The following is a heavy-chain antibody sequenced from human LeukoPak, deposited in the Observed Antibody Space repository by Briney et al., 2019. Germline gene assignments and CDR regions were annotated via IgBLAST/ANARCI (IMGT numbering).Heavy chain of an antibody. CDR1: GGSISSYY. V-gene: IGHV4-4*07. D-gene: IGHD3-22*01. Sequence: SETLSLTCTVSGGSISSYYWSWIRQPAGKGLEWIGRIYTSGSTNYNPSLKSRVTMSVDTSKNQFSLKLSSVTAADTAAYYCARDRYYYDSSGYLETYYFDYWGQGTLVTVSS. J-gene: IGHJ4*02. CDR2: IYTSGST. CDR3: ARDRYYYDSSGYLETYYFDY.